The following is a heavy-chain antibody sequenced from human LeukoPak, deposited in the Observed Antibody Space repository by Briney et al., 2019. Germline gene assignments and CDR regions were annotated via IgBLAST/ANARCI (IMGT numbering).Heavy chain of an antibody. CDR1: GRSISSYY. CDR3: ARVGYSFGYGDFDY. V-gene: IGHV4-59*01. CDR2: VYYSGST. Sequence: SETLSLTCTVSGRSISSYYWSWIRQPPGKGLEWIGYVYYSGSTTYNPSLKSRVTISVDTSKSQFSLRLSSVTAADTAVYFCARVGYSFGYGDFDYWGQGTLVTVSS. J-gene: IGHJ4*02. D-gene: IGHD5-18*01.